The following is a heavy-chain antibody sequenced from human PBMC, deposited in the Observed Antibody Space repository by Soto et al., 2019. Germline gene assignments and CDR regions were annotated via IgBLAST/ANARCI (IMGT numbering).Heavy chain of an antibody. CDR2: IIPILGIA. Sequence: QVQLVQSGAEVKKPGSSVKVSCKASGGTFSSYTISWVRQAPGQGLEWMGRIIPILGIANYAQKFQGRVTITADKSTSTAYMELSSLRSEDTAVYYCARGKDCSSTSCYTWFDPWGQGTLVTVSS. D-gene: IGHD2-2*02. CDR1: GGTFSSYT. V-gene: IGHV1-69*02. CDR3: ARGKDCSSTSCYTWFDP. J-gene: IGHJ5*02.